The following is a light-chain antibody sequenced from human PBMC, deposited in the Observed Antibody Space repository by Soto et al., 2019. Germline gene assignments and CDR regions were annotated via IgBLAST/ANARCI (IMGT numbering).Light chain of an antibody. CDR3: DQYGSAPNT. J-gene: IGKJ2*01. CDR2: GAS. CDR1: QSVRNNY. Sequence: EIVLTQSPGTLSLPPGERATLSCRASQSVRNNYLAWYQQKPGQTPRLLIYGASSKDSGIPDRFGGCGSGTDFTLTISRLEPEDFAVYYCDQYGSAPNTLGQGTTLEIK. V-gene: IGKV3-20*01.